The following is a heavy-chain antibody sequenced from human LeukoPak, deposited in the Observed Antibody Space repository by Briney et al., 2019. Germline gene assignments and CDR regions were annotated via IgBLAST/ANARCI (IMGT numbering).Heavy chain of an antibody. V-gene: IGHV1-69*04. CDR2: IIPILGIA. CDR1: GGTFSSYA. J-gene: IGHJ4*02. CDR3: ARSPSGYSGYDTKYYFDY. Sequence: SVKVSCKASGGTFSSYAISWVRQAPGQGLEWMGRIIPILGIANYAQKFQGRVTITADKSTSTAYMELSSLRSEETAVYYCARSPSGYSGYDTKYYFDYWGQGTLVTVSS. D-gene: IGHD5-12*01.